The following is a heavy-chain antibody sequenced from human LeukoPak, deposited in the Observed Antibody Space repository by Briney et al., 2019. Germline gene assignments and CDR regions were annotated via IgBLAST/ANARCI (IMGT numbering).Heavy chain of an antibody. Sequence: GGSLRLSCAASGFTVSSNYMSWVRQAPGRGLEWVSVIYSGGSTHYADSVKGRFTISRDNSKNTLYLQMNSLRAEDTAVYYCAREGGFTGYGSSWYEDVFVYWGQGTLVIVSS. CDR3: AREGGFTGYGSSWYEDVFVY. CDR1: GFTVSSNY. CDR2: IYSGGST. J-gene: IGHJ4*02. D-gene: IGHD6-13*01. V-gene: IGHV3-66*01.